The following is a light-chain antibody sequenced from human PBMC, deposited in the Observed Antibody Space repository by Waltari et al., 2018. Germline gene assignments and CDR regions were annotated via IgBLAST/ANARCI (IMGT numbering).Light chain of an antibody. CDR2: DVT. Sequence: QSALTQPASVSGSPGQSITISCTGSSSDVGRYNYVSWYQQFPDSAPKLIIYDVTNRPSAVCNRLSGSKSANTASLTISGLQPEDEAEYYCASYNPGSTLVFGGGTKLTVL. V-gene: IGLV2-14*01. CDR1: SSDVGRYNY. J-gene: IGLJ3*02. CDR3: ASYNPGSTLV.